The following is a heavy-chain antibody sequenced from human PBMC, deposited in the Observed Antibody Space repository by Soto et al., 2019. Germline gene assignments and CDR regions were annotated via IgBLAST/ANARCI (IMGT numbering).Heavy chain of an antibody. CDR1: GYTFTSYD. D-gene: IGHD4-17*01. CDR3: ARGPGSGDYVRFFY. J-gene: IGHJ4*01. Sequence: AAVKVCCKAPGYTFTSYDMHWGPQAPGQGLEWMGILNPSGGSTSYAQKFQGRVTMTWDTSTSTVYMELSSLRSEDTAVDYCARGPGSGDYVRFFYWG. V-gene: IGHV1-46*01. CDR2: LNPSGGST.